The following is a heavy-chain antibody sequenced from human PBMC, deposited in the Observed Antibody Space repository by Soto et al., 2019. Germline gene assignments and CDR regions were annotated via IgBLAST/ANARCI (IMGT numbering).Heavy chain of an antibody. CDR3: AREGQAPYYFYGKDV. J-gene: IGHJ6*02. V-gene: IGHV1-18*01. CDR1: GYTFTNYG. CDR2: ISGYNGNT. Sequence: QVPVVQSGDEVKKPGASVKVSCKASGYTFTNYGFSWVRQAPGQGLEWMGWISGYNGNTKYAEKFQGRVTMTTDTTTSTAHMQRRSLRSAEPDVYYCAREGQAPYYFYGKDVWSHGDAVTVSS.